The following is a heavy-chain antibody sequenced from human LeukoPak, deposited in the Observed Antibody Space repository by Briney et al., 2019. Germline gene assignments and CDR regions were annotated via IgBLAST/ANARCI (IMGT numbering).Heavy chain of an antibody. CDR1: GGSISSGGYS. D-gene: IGHD4-17*01. Sequence: SQTLSLTCAVSGGSISSGGYSWSWIRQPPGKGLEWIGYIYHSGSTYYNPSLKSRVTISVDRSKNQFSLKLNSLTAADTAVYYCARDRYGDHTYFDYWGQGTLVTVSS. CDR2: IYHSGST. V-gene: IGHV4-30-2*01. CDR3: ARDRYGDHTYFDY. J-gene: IGHJ4*02.